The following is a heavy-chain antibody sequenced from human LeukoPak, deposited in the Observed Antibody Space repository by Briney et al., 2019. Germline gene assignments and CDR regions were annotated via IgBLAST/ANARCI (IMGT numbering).Heavy chain of an antibody. CDR2: ISSSSSYI. CDR3: ARDSGGYSYYYYYGMDV. D-gene: IGHD3-10*01. Sequence: GGSLRLSWAASGFTFSSYSMNWVRQAPGKGLEWVSSISSSSSYIYYADSVKGRFTISRDNAKNSLYLQMNSLRAEDTAVYYCARDSGGYSYYYYYGMDVWGQGTTVTVSS. CDR1: GFTFSSYS. V-gene: IGHV3-21*01. J-gene: IGHJ6*02.